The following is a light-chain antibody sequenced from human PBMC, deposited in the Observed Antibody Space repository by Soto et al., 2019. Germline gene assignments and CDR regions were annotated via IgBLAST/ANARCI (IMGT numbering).Light chain of an antibody. CDR3: QHYNNRTTCT. CDR2: AAS. V-gene: IGKV1-39*01. CDR1: EIINTY. Sequence: QVTLPPAALYASVGDRVTVTCRASEIINTYLNWYRQKPGKAPKLLIYAASSLQRGVPSRFSGSGSGTEFTLTISSRQSEDFAVYYTQHYNNRTTCTFGQG. J-gene: IGKJ1*01.